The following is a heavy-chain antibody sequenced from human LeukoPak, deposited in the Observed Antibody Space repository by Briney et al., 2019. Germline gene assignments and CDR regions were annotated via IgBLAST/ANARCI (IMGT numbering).Heavy chain of an antibody. CDR2: IRYDGSNK. CDR1: GFTFSSYG. J-gene: IGHJ4*02. Sequence: GESLKISCAASGFTFSSYGMHWVRQAPGKGLEWVAFIRYDGSNKYYADSVKGRFTISRDNSKNTLYLQMNSLRAEDTAVYYCAKAALLVVPAGFDYWGQGTLVTVSS. V-gene: IGHV3-30*02. CDR3: AKAALLVVPAGFDY. D-gene: IGHD2-2*01.